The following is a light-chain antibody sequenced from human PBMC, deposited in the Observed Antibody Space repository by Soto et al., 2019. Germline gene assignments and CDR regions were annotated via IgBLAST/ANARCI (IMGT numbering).Light chain of an antibody. CDR1: SSDVGGYNY. V-gene: IGLV2-14*01. CDR3: SSYTSSSTPYV. CDR2: DVT. Sequence: QSVLTQPASVSGSPGQSITISCTGTSSDVGGYNYVSWYQQHPVKAPKLMIYDVTNRPSGVSDRFSGSKSGNTASLTISGLQAEDEADYSCSSYTSSSTPYVSGTGTKVTVL. J-gene: IGLJ1*01.